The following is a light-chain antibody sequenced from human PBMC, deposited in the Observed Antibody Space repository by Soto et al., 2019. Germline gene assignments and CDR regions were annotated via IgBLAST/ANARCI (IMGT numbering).Light chain of an antibody. CDR1: QSVTNN. J-gene: IGKJ4*01. CDR3: QQYNSWPLT. CDR2: DAS. Sequence: EIVMTQSPATLSVSPGESASLSCRASQSVTNNLAWYQQKPGQAPRLLIYDASTRATGFPARFSGSGSGTEFTLTISSLQSEDFAVYYCQQYNSWPLTFGGGTKVDIK. V-gene: IGKV3-15*01.